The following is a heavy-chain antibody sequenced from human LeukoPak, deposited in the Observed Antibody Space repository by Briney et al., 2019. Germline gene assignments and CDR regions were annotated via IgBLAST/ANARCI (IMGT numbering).Heavy chain of an antibody. CDR3: ARSGIAVAGNWFDP. CDR2: ISYDGSNK. D-gene: IGHD6-19*01. J-gene: IGHJ5*02. V-gene: IGHV3-30-3*01. Sequence: GGSLRLSCAASGFTFSSYAMHWVRQAPGKGLEWAAVISYDGSNKYYADSVKGRFTISRDNSKNTLYLQMNSLRAEDTAVYYCARSGIAVAGNWFDPWGQGTLVTVSS. CDR1: GFTFSSYA.